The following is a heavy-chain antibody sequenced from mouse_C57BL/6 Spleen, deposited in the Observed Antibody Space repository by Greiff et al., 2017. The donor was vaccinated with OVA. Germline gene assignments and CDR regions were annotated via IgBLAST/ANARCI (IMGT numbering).Heavy chain of an antibody. J-gene: IGHJ4*01. CDR2: ISSGSSTI. Sequence: EVKLVESGGGLVKPGGSLKLSCAASGFTFSDYGMHWVRQAPEKGLEWVAYISSGSSTIYYADTVKGRFTISRDNAKNTLFLQMTSLRSEDTAMYYCARGGGNYVSAMDYWGQGTSVTVSS. CDR3: ARGGGNYVSAMDY. D-gene: IGHD2-1*01. V-gene: IGHV5-17*01. CDR1: GFTFSDYG.